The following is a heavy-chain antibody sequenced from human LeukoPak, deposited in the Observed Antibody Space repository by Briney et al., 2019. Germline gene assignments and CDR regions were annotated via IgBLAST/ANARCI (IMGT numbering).Heavy chain of an antibody. J-gene: IGHJ4*02. D-gene: IGHD7-27*01. CDR1: GFTFSSYW. CDR2: INSDGSST. CDR3: AKAARTGDRYYFDY. V-gene: IGHV3-74*01. Sequence: PGGSLRLSCAASGFTFSSYWMHWVRQAPGKGLVWVSRINSDGSSTNYADSVKGRFTISRDNSKNTLYLQMNSLRAEDTAVYYCAKAARTGDRYYFDYWGQGTLVTVSS.